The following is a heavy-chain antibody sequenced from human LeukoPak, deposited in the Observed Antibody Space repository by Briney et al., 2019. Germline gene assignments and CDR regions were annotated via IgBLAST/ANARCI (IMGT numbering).Heavy chain of an antibody. CDR3: ARDIADAFDI. D-gene: IGHD6-13*01. J-gene: IGHJ3*02. Sequence: GGSLRLSCVVSGFTVSTNYMSWVRQAPGKGLEWVSVFYSGGNTYYADSVKGRFTISRDTSKNTLYLQTDSLRAEDTAVYYCARDIADAFDIWGQGTMVTVSS. CDR2: FYSGGNT. V-gene: IGHV3-53*01. CDR1: GFTVSTNY.